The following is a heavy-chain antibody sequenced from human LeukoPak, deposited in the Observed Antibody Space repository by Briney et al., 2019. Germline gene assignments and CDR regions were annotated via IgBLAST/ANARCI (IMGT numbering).Heavy chain of an antibody. D-gene: IGHD3-3*01. CDR1: GGSFSGYY. Sequence: PSETLSLTCAVYGGSFSGYYWSWIRQPPGKGLEWIGEINHSGSTNYNPSLKSRVTISVDTSRNQFSLNLSSMTAADTAIYYCARDRPRGRFLEWSRPYYYYMDVWGKGTTVTVSS. CDR3: ARDRPRGRFLEWSRPYYYYMDV. V-gene: IGHV4-34*01. J-gene: IGHJ6*03. CDR2: INHSGST.